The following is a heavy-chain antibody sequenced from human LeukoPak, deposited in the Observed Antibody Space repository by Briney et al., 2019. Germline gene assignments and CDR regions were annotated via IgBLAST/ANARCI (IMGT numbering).Heavy chain of an antibody. CDR2: ISGSGGST. CDR3: ARSLYSSSWYRVDY. CDR1: GFTFSSYA. D-gene: IGHD6-13*01. Sequence: GGSLRLSCAASGFTFSSYAMSWVRQAPGKGLEWVSAISGSGGSTYYADSVKGRFTISRDNSKNTLYLQMNSLRAEDTAVYYCARSLYSSSWYRVDYWGQGTLVTVSS. V-gene: IGHV3-23*01. J-gene: IGHJ4*02.